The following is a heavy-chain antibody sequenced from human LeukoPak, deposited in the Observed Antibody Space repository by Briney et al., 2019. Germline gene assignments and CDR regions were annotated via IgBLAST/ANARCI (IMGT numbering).Heavy chain of an antibody. D-gene: IGHD4-17*01. Sequence: GASVTVSCKASVYTFTGYYMHWVRQAPGQGREWMGRINPNSGGTNYAQKFQGRVTMTRDTSISTAYMELSRLRSDDTAVYYCARDPFPTVTVYYYYYMDVRGKGTTVTVSS. J-gene: IGHJ6*03. CDR3: ARDPFPTVTVYYYYYMDV. V-gene: IGHV1-2*06. CDR2: INPNSGGT. CDR1: VYTFTGYY.